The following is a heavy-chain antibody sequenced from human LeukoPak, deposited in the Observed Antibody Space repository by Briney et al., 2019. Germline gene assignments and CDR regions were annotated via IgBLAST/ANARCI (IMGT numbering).Heavy chain of an antibody. CDR2: ISYSGYT. CDR3: ARVSRDRNPNYVYYYYYNMDV. D-gene: IGHD4/OR15-4a*01. V-gene: IGHV4-59*13. Sequence: SEPLSLLCTVSGGPISDEYLRWLRQPPGKGLELIGFISYSGYTIYNPSLRSRVPLFVDKSKNHYSLEVTSVTAADTAVYYCARVSRDRNPNYVYYYYYNMDVWGKGTTVTVSS. CDR1: GGPISDEY. J-gene: IGHJ6*03.